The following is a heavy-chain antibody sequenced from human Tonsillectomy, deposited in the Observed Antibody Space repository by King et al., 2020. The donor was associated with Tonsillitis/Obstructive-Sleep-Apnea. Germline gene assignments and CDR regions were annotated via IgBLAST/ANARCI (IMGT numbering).Heavy chain of an antibody. D-gene: IGHD5-12*01. V-gene: IGHV3-23*04. J-gene: IGHJ4*02. CDR2: ITCGGDST. CDR1: VFTFSNYA. Sequence: VQLVDSGGGLVQPGGSLRLSCAASVFTFSNYAMHWVLQAPGKGLWGVSVITCGGDSTYYAESVKGRFTISRDNSKNTLDLKMNSLRADDTAIYYCAKDTGYDLRLDYWGQGTLVTVSS. CDR3: AKDTGYDLRLDY.